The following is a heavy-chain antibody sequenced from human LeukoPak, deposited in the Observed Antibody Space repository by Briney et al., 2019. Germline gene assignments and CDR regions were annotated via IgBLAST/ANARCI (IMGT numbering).Heavy chain of an antibody. CDR1: GFTFSSYW. CDR2: IGQVGSEI. V-gene: IGHV3-7*01. J-gene: IGHJ4*02. Sequence: GGSLRLSCAASGFTFSSYWMSWVRQAPGKGLEWVANIGQVGSEIYYVDSVKGRFTISRDNAENSLYLQMNSLRAEDTAVYYCARDKVVGPTQFDYWGQGALVTVSS. D-gene: IGHD1-26*01. CDR3: ARDKVVGPTQFDY.